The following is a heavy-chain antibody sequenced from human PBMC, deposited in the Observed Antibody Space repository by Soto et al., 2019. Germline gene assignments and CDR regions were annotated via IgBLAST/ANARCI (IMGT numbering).Heavy chain of an antibody. CDR1: GYTFTSYG. CDR2: ISGNNGDT. Sequence: QVQLVQSGGEMKKPGASVKVSCKASGYTFTSYGISWVRQAPGQGLQWMGWISGNNGDTKYAQKFQGRVSMTTDTSTSTAYMELRSLRSDDTAVYFCARQSVGGVKAYYGMEVWGQGTTVTVSS. V-gene: IGHV1-18*01. J-gene: IGHJ6*02. D-gene: IGHD2-8*02. CDR3: ARQSVGGVKAYYGMEV.